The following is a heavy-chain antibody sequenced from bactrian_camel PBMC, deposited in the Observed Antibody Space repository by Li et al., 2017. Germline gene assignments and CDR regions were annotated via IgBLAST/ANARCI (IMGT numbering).Heavy chain of an antibody. CDR1: GFSFNIYD. D-gene: IGHD6*01. J-gene: IGHJ4*01. CDR2: INSGGFRT. V-gene: IGHV3S40*01. CDR3: AKGSANGFSTFNSA. Sequence: VQLVESGGGLVQPGGSLRLSCAASGFSFNIYDMTWVRQAPGKGLDWVSAINSGGFRTYYEDSVKGRFTISRDNAKNTVYLQLNSLKTEDTAMYYCAKGSANGFSTFNSARGQGTQVTVS.